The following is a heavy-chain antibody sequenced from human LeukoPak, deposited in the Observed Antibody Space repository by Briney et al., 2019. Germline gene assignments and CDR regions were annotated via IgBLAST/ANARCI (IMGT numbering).Heavy chain of an antibody. Sequence: GGSLRLSCVASGFTFSRNAMIWARQAPEKGLEWVSVISGSGGTTHDADSVKGRFTISRDNSKNTLYLQMNSLRAEDTAVYYCAKGRNVSGTYYIIVWGRGTLVTVSS. V-gene: IGHV3-23*01. CDR3: AKGRNVSGTYYIIV. J-gene: IGHJ4*02. D-gene: IGHD3-10*01. CDR1: GFTFSRNA. CDR2: ISGSGGTT.